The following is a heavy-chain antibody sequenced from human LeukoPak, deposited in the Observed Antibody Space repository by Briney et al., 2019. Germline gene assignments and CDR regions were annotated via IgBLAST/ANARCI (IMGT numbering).Heavy chain of an antibody. Sequence: QAGGSLRLSCAASGFTFDDYAMHWVRQAPGKGLEWVSGISLNSGSLGYADSVKGRFTISRDNVKKSLYLQVNSLRAEDTALYYCAKARGWGGYNAFDHWGQGTLVTVSS. CDR3: AKARGWGGYNAFDH. CDR2: ISLNSGSL. D-gene: IGHD5-24*01. V-gene: IGHV3-9*01. CDR1: GFTFDDYA. J-gene: IGHJ4*02.